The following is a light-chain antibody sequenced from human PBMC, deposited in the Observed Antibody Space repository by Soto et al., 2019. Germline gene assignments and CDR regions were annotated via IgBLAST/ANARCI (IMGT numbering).Light chain of an antibody. CDR3: QQSFSVPIT. V-gene: IGKV1-39*01. Sequence: DIHMTQSPSSLSASVGDRVTITCRASQSIAGYLSWYRQRPGKAPKFLIYSASSLQGGVPSRFSGSGSGTDFRHIINGLQPEDFANYFCQQSFSVPITFGQGTRLEI. J-gene: IGKJ5*01. CDR2: SAS. CDR1: QSIAGY.